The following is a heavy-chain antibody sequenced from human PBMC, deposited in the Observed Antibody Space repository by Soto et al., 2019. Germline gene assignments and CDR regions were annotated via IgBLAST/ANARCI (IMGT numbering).Heavy chain of an antibody. D-gene: IGHD3-3*01. Sequence: QVQLVQSGAEVKKPGASVKVSCKASGYTFTGYCMHWVRQAPGQGLEWTGWINPNSGGTNYAQKFQGWVTMTRDTSISTAYMELSRLRSDDTAVYYCARSSITIFGVVPLHYGMDVWGQGTTVTVSS. J-gene: IGHJ6*02. CDR1: GYTFTGYC. V-gene: IGHV1-2*04. CDR2: INPNSGGT. CDR3: ARSSITIFGVVPLHYGMDV.